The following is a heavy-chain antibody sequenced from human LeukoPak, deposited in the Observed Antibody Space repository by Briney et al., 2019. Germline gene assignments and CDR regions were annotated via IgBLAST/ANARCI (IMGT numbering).Heavy chain of an antibody. CDR1: GYTFTSYG. Sequence: ASVKVSCKASGYTFTSYGISWVRQXPGQGXXWXGWISAYNGNTNYEXKFQGRVTMTTDTSTSTAYMELRSLRSDDTAVYYCARDASAYYSRWFDYWGQGTLVTVSS. J-gene: IGHJ4*02. D-gene: IGHD3-22*01. CDR3: ARDASAYYSRWFDY. CDR2: ISAYNGNT. V-gene: IGHV1-18*01.